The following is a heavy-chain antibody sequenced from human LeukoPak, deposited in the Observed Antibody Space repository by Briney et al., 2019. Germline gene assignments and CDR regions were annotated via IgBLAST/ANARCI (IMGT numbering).Heavy chain of an antibody. D-gene: IGHD6-13*01. V-gene: IGHV3-23*01. J-gene: IGHJ4*02. Sequence: GGSLRLSCAASGFTFSSYAMSWVRQAPGKGLEWVSAISGSGGSTYYADSVKGRFTISRDNSKNTLYLQMNSLRTEDTAVYYCAKGTPGYSSSWYTPLDYWGKEPLVPVS. CDR3: AKGTPGYSSSWYTPLDY. CDR2: ISGSGGST. CDR1: GFTFSSYA.